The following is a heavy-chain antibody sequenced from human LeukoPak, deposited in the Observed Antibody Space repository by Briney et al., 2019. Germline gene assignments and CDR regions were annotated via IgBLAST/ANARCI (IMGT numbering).Heavy chain of an antibody. Sequence: GGSLRLSCAASGFTFSSYAMSWVRQAPGKGLEWVSAISGSGGSTYYADSVKGRFTISRDNSKNTLYPQMNSLRAEDTAVYYCAKDPTKGNWFDPWGQGTLVTVSS. CDR2: ISGSGGST. V-gene: IGHV3-23*01. CDR1: GFTFSSYA. J-gene: IGHJ5*02. CDR3: AKDPTKGNWFDP.